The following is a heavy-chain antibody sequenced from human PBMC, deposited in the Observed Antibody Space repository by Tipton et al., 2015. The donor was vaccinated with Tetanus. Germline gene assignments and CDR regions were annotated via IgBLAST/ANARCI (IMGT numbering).Heavy chain of an antibody. Sequence: SLRLSCAASGFTFSSYAMSWVRQAPGKGLEWVSAISGSGGSTYYADSVKGRFTISRDNSKNTLYLQMNSLRAEDTAVYYCAKTKTPDTAMDTDYFDYWGQGTLVTVSS. CDR2: ISGSGGST. CDR3: AKTKTPDTAMDTDYFDY. J-gene: IGHJ4*02. V-gene: IGHV3-23*01. CDR1: GFTFSSYA. D-gene: IGHD5-18*01.